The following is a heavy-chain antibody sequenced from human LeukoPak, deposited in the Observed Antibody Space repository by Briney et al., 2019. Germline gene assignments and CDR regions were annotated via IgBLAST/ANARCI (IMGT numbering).Heavy chain of an antibody. CDR1: GYTFTSYD. V-gene: IGHV1-8*01. CDR3: ARGEGVLHTYYYDSSGYYFDY. Sequence: ASVKVSCKVSGYTFTSYDINWVRQATGQGLEWMGWMNPNSGNTGYAQKFQGRVTMTRNTSISTAYMELSSLRSEDTAVYYCARGEGVLHTYYYDSSGYYFDYWGQGTLVTVSS. CDR2: MNPNSGNT. J-gene: IGHJ4*02. D-gene: IGHD3-22*01.